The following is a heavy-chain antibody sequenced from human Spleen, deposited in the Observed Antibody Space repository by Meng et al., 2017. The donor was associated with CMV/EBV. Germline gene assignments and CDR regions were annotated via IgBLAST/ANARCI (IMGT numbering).Heavy chain of an antibody. V-gene: IGHV4-31*03. D-gene: IGHD3-22*01. Sequence: LRLSCTVSGGSISSGGYYWSWIRQHPGKGLEWIGYIYYSGSTYYNPSLKSRVTISVDTSKNQFSLKLSSVTAADTAVYYCASDKALSYYYDSSGLSGAFDIWGQGTMVTVSS. CDR1: GGSISSGGYY. CDR2: IYYSGST. CDR3: ASDKALSYYYDSSGLSGAFDI. J-gene: IGHJ3*02.